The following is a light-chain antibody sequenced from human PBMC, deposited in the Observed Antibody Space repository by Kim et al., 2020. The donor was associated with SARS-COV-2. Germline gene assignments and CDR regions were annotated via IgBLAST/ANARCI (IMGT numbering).Light chain of an antibody. J-gene: IGLJ2*01. V-gene: IGLV6-57*04. CDR2: EDD. Sequence: NFTLTQPHSVSESPGKTVTISCTRSSGSIDDNYVQWYQQRPGGVPTTVIYEDDQRPSGVSDRFSGSIYNSSNSASLTISGLRTEDEADYYCQSYNRDNVIFGGGTQLTVL. CDR1: SGSIDDNY. CDR3: QSYNRDNVI.